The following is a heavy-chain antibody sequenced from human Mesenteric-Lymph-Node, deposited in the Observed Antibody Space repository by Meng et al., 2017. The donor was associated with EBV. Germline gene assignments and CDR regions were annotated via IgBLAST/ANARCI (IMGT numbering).Heavy chain of an antibody. V-gene: IGHV4-30-2*01. CDR1: GDSVWNGAYS. CDR3: ARADYYDTSGVVDY. D-gene: IGHD3-22*01. J-gene: IGHJ4*02. CDR2: IYHSGPS. Sequence: QVSAQSLVEPSLALSPPCAVSGDSVWNGAYSLSWIRQPSGKGLEWIGHIYHSGPSYYNPSLRSRVSISLDRAKNQFSLKLSSVTAADTAVYFCARADYYDTSGVVDYWGQGTLVTVSS.